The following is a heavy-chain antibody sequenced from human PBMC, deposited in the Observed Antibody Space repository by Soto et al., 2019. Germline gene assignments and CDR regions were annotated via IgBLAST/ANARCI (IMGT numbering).Heavy chain of an antibody. CDR2: IYYSGST. D-gene: IGHD3-10*01. CDR3: ARDCYGSGSYYEKDAFDI. J-gene: IGHJ3*02. V-gene: IGHV4-59*01. Sequence: PSETLSLTCTVSGGSISSYYWSWIRQPPGKGLEWIGYIYYSGSTNYNPSLKSRVTISVDTSKNQFSLKLSSVTAADTAVYYFARDCYGSGSYYEKDAFDIWGQGTMVTVSS. CDR1: GGSISSYY.